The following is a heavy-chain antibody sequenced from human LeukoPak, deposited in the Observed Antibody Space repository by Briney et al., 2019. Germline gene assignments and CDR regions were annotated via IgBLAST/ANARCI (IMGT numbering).Heavy chain of an antibody. CDR2: INGDGRNI. CDR3: ARAYGDPYYYYGMDV. CDR1: GFTFSSYW. J-gene: IGHJ6*02. Sequence: GGSLRLSCVASGFTFSSYWMHWVRQDPRKGLVWVSRINGDGRNINYADSVKGRFTISRDNSKNTLHLQMNSLRAEDTAVYYCARAYGDPYYYYGMDVWGQGTTVTVSS. D-gene: IGHD4-17*01. V-gene: IGHV3-74*01.